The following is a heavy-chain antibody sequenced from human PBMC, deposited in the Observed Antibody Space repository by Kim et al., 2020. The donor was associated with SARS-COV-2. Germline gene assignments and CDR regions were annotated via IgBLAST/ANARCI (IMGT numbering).Heavy chain of an antibody. J-gene: IGHJ6*02. CDR3: ARLNWKGYYYYYGMDV. Sequence: SETLSLTCAVYGGSFSGYYWSWIRQPPGKGLEWIGEINHSGSTNYNPSLKSRVTISVDTSKNQFSLKLSSVTAADTAVYYCARLNWKGYYYYYGMDVWGQGTTVTVSS. D-gene: IGHD1-20*01. CDR2: INHSGST. CDR1: GGSFSGYY. V-gene: IGHV4-34*01.